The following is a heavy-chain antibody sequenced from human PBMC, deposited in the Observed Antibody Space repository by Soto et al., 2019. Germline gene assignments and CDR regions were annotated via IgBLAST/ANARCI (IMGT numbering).Heavy chain of an antibody. CDR2: DSYSGST. D-gene: IGHD3-22*01. CDR1: GGSTSSYY. J-gene: IGHJ5*02. Sequence: SETLSLTCTVTGGSTSSYYWSWLRQPPGKGLEWIGYDSYSGSTNYNPTLKSRLTMSVDMSENYFSLNLASVTAADTAVYYCASRVGGYTDSSGYFIETYYYETWGQGTLVTVSS. V-gene: IGHV4-59*12. CDR3: ASRVGGYTDSSGYFIETYYYET.